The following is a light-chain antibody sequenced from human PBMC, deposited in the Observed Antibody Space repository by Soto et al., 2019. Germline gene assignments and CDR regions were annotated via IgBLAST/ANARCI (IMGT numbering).Light chain of an antibody. Sequence: DIVMTQSPDSLAVSLGERATINFKSSQSVLYSSNNKNYLAWYQQKPGQPPKLLIYWASTRESGVPDRLSGSGSGTDFTLAISSLQPEDSATYYCLQDINYPWTFGQGTKVDI. CDR3: LQDINYPWT. V-gene: IGKV4-1*01. CDR2: WAS. J-gene: IGKJ1*01. CDR1: QSVLYSSNNKNY.